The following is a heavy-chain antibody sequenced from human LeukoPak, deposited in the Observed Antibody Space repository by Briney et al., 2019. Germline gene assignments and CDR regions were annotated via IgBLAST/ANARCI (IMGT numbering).Heavy chain of an antibody. V-gene: IGHV3-48*03. CDR1: GFTFSVYE. CDR2: ITSGGSNK. J-gene: IGHJ4*02. D-gene: IGHD6-19*01. CDR3: ARGGWSPDIDY. Sequence: GGSLRLSCAASGFTFSVYEMHWVRQAPGKGLEWVSYITSGGSNKYYADSVKGRFTISRDNAKSSLYLQTNSLRAEDTAVYYCARGGWSPDIDYWGQGTLVTVSS.